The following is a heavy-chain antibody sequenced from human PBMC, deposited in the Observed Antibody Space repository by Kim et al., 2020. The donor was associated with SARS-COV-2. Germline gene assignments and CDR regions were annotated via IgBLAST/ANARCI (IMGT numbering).Heavy chain of an antibody. V-gene: IGHV3-30*01. D-gene: IGHD6-19*01. J-gene: IGHJ4*02. CDR3: ARESSGWYPLYYFDY. Sequence: VSVKGRFTISRDNSKNTLYLQMNSLRAEDTAVYYCARESSGWYPLYYFDYWGQGTLVTVSS.